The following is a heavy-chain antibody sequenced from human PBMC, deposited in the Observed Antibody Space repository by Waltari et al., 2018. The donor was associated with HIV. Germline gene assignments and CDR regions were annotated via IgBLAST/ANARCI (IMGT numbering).Heavy chain of an antibody. Sequence: EVQLVESGGGLVQPGGSLRLSCAASGFTFSLYWMSWVRQAPGKGQEWVANIRQDRSEKHYVDSVKGRFTISRDNAKKSLYLQMNSLRAEDTSVYYCARMGLMMYAIGAFDIWGQGTMVTVSS. CDR2: IRQDRSEK. V-gene: IGHV3-7*01. D-gene: IGHD2-8*01. CDR3: ARMGLMMYAIGAFDI. J-gene: IGHJ3*02. CDR1: GFTFSLYW.